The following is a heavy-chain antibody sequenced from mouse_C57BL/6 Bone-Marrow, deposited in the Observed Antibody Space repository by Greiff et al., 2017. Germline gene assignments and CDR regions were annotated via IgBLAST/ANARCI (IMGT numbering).Heavy chain of an antibody. D-gene: IGHD1-1*01. V-gene: IGHV5-4*01. CDR3: ARDPGYYGSTFDY. Sequence: EVKVEESGGGLVKPGGSLKLSCAASGFTFSSYAMSWVRQTPEKRLEWVATISDGGSYTYYPDNVKGRFTISRDNAKNNLYLQMSHLKSEDTAMYYCARDPGYYGSTFDYWGQGTTLTVSS. CDR1: GFTFSSYA. J-gene: IGHJ2*01. CDR2: ISDGGSYT.